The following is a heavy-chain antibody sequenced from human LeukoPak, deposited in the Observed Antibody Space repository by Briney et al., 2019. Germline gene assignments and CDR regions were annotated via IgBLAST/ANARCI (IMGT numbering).Heavy chain of an antibody. CDR1: GYSFTSYW. Sequence: GESLKISCKGSGYSFTSYWIGWVRQMPGKGLEWMGIIYPGDSDTRYSPSFQGQVTISADKSISTAYLQWSSLKAPDTAMYYCARLDARCSSTSRHTYYYYGMDVWGQGTTVTVSS. J-gene: IGHJ6*02. V-gene: IGHV5-51*01. D-gene: IGHD2-2*01. CDR3: ARLDARCSSTSRHTYYYYGMDV. CDR2: IYPGDSDT.